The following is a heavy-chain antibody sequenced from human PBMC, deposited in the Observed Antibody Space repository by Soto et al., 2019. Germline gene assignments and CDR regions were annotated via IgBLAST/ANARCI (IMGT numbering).Heavy chain of an antibody. J-gene: IGHJ1*01. CDR1: GGSFSGYY. D-gene: IGHD1-26*01. CDR3: ARVSSGSYKGYFQH. CDR2: INHSGST. Sequence: SETLSLTCAVYGGSFSGYYWSWIRQPPGKGLEWIGEINHSGSTNYNPSLKSRVTISVDTSKNQFSLKLSSVTAADTAVYYCARVSSGSYKGYFQHWGQGTLVTVSS. V-gene: IGHV4-34*01.